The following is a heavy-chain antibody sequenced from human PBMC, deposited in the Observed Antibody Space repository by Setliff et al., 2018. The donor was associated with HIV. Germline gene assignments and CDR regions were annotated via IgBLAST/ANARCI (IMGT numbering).Heavy chain of an antibody. D-gene: IGHD4-17*01. CDR1: GGTFSNYA. J-gene: IGHJ5*02. Sequence: SVMVSCKASGGTFSNYAINWVRQAPGQGLEWMGGIIPLFDTTNHAQKPQGRVTITADESTSTAYLELSSLRSEDTAVYYCARDLSSGDYPHWFDPWGQGTLVTVS. CDR2: IIPLFDTT. CDR3: ARDLSSGDYPHWFDP. V-gene: IGHV1-69*13.